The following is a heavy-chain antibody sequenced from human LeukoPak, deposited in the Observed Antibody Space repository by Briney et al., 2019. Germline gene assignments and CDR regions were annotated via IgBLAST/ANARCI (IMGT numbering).Heavy chain of an antibody. D-gene: IGHD6-19*01. J-gene: IGHJ4*02. CDR2: IYHSGST. CDR1: GYSISSGYY. V-gene: IGHV4-38-2*02. Sequence: PSETLSLTCAVSGYSISSGYYWGWIRQPPGKGLEWIGSIYHSGSTYYNPSLKSRVTISVDTSKNQFSLKLSSVTAADTAVYYCAREKGRYELQWLADDFDYWGQGTLVTVSS. CDR3: AREKGRYELQWLADDFDY.